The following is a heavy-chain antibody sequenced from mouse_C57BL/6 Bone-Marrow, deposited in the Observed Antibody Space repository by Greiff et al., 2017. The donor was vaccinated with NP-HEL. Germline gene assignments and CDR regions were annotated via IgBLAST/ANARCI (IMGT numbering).Heavy chain of an antibody. CDR1: GFTFSDAW. Sequence: EVQVVESGGGLVQPGGSMKLSCAASGFTFSDAWMDWVRQSPEKGLEWVAEIRNKANNHATYYAESVKGRFTISRDDSKSSVYLQMNSLRAEDTGIYYCTRDYYGSSARYFDYWGQGTTLTVSS. J-gene: IGHJ2*01. D-gene: IGHD1-1*01. CDR3: TRDYYGSSARYFDY. CDR2: IRNKANNHAT. V-gene: IGHV6-6*01.